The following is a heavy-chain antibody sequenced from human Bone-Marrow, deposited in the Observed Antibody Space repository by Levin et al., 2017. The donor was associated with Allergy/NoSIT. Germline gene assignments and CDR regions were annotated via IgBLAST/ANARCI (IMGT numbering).Heavy chain of an antibody. Sequence: NPSETLSLTCTVSGASITSGDYYWTWIRQSPGKVLEWIGYIYSSGNPYYNPSLNSRASISLDTSRNQFSLKVKSVTGADSAVYYCGRGFSFNGRGYTPPAFWGQGTLVTVSS. J-gene: IGHJ4*02. D-gene: IGHD6-25*01. CDR1: GASITSGDYY. V-gene: IGHV4-30-4*01. CDR3: GRGFSFNGRGYTPPAF. CDR2: IYSSGNP.